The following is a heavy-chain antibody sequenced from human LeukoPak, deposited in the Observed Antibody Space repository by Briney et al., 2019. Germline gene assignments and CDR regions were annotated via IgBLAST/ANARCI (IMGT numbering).Heavy chain of an antibody. V-gene: IGHV4-59*01. D-gene: IGHD4-23*01. CDR3: ARTYTVVTYYYYYYMDV. J-gene: IGHJ6*03. CDR1: GGSISSYY. CDR2: IYYSGST. Sequence: SETLSLTCTVSGGSISSYYWSWIRQPPGKGLEWIGYIYYSGSTNYNPSLKSRVTISVDTSKNQFSLELSSVTAADTAVYYCARTYTVVTYYYYYYMDVWGKGTTVTVSS.